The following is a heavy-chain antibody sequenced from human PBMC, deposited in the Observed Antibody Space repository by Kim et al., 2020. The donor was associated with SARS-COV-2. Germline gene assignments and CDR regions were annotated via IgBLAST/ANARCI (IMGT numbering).Heavy chain of an antibody. V-gene: IGHV3-11*04. D-gene: IGHD3-22*01. J-gene: IGHJ4*02. Sequence: KGRFTISRDNAKNSLYLQMNSLRAEDTAVYYCARDAHYYDSSGYYFPLDYWGQGTLVTVSS. CDR3: ARDAHYYDSSGYYFPLDY.